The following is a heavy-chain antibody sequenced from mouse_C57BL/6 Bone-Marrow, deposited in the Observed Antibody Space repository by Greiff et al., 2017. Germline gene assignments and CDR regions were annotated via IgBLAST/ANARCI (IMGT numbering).Heavy chain of an antibody. CDR1: GYTFTSYW. D-gene: IGHD3-2*02. CDR3: ARCSSGYLWLAY. J-gene: IGHJ3*01. V-gene: IGHV1-69*01. Sequence: VQLQQPGAELVMPGASVKLSCKASGYTFTSYWMHWVKQRPGQGLEWIGEIDPSDSYTNYNQKFKGKSTLTVDKSSSTAYMQLSRLTSEDSAIDYCARCSSGYLWLAYWGQGTLVTGSA. CDR2: IDPSDSYT.